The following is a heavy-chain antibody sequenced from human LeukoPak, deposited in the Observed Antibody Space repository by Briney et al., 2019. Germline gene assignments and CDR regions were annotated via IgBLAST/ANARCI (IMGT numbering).Heavy chain of an antibody. CDR2: INPNSGGT. CDR1: GYTFTGYY. D-gene: IGHD4-11*01. Sequence: ASVKVSCKASGYTFTGYYMHWVRQAPGQGLEWMGWINPNSGGTNYAQKFQGRVTMTRDTSISTAYMELSRLRSDDTAVYYCARVHSNYEFEFDPWGQGTLVTVSS. V-gene: IGHV1-2*02. CDR3: ARVHSNYEFEFDP. J-gene: IGHJ5*02.